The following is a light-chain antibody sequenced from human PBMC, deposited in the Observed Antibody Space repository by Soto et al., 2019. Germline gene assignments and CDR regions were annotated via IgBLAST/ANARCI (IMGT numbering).Light chain of an antibody. Sequence: EVVLTQSPGTLSLSPGERATLSCKTSQSISTNYLAWYQHKPGQAPRLLIYAASNRITASPDRFSGSGSGTDFTLTISRLEPEDFALYYCQSYGRTFGQGTRLEIK. CDR3: QSYGRT. CDR2: AAS. CDR1: QSISTNY. J-gene: IGKJ5*01. V-gene: IGKV3-20*01.